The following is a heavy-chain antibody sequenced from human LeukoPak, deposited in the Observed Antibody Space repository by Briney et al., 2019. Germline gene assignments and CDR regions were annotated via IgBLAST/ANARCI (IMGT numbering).Heavy chain of an antibody. J-gene: IGHJ5*02. CDR1: GFTFSDYY. CDR3: ARGGVAARLRWFDP. Sequence: GGSLRLSCAASGFTFSDYYMSWIRQAPGKGLEWVSYISSSSSTIYYADPVKGRFTISRDNAKNSLYLEMNSLGAEDTAVYYCARGGVAARLRWFDPWGQGTLVTVSS. CDR2: ISSSSSTI. V-gene: IGHV3-11*04. D-gene: IGHD6-6*01.